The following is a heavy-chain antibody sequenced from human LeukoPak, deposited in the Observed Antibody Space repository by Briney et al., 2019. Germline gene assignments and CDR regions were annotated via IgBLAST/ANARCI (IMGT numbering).Heavy chain of an antibody. V-gene: IGHV4-59*01. Sequence: SETLSLTCTVSGGSISSYYWSWIRQPPGKGLEWIGYIYYSGSTDYNPSLKSRVTISVDTSKNQFSLKLSSVTAADTAVYYCARAGVAVISPPDYWGQGTLVTVSS. J-gene: IGHJ4*02. CDR3: ARAGVAVISPPDY. D-gene: IGHD3-22*01. CDR2: IYYSGST. CDR1: GGSISSYY.